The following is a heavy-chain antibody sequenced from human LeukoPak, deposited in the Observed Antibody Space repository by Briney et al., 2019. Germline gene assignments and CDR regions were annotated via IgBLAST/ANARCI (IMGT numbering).Heavy chain of an antibody. CDR2: VSGGGGTT. Sequence: GGSLRLSCAASGFTFSSYAMSWVRQAPGRGLEWVSAVSGGGGTTWYADSVKGRFTISRDNSKNTLYLQVNSLRAEDTAIYYCAKVQDPSGWYADYWGQGTLVTVSS. CDR1: GFTFSSYA. CDR3: AKVQDPSGWYADY. V-gene: IGHV3-23*01. D-gene: IGHD6-19*01. J-gene: IGHJ4*02.